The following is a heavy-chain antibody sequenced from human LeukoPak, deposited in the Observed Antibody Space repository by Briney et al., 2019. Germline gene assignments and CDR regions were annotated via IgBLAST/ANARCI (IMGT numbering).Heavy chain of an antibody. CDR2: INHSGST. CDR3: ARRREVYYYGMDV. D-gene: IGHD1-26*01. Sequence: PSETLSLTCAVYGGSFSGYYWSWIRQPPGKGLEWIGEINHSGSTNYNPSLKSRVTISVDTSKNQFSLKLSSVTAADTAVYYCARRREVYYYGMDVWGQGTTVTVSS. CDR1: GGSFSGYY. V-gene: IGHV4-34*01. J-gene: IGHJ6*02.